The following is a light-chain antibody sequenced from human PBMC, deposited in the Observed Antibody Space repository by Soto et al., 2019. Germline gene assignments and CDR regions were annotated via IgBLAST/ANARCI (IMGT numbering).Light chain of an antibody. Sequence: EIVLTPSPGPLSLSPGERATLSFTASQSLSNNYLAGYQQQPGEAPRLLIYGAAIRATGIPARFSGSGCGTDFTLTISSLEPEDFAVYYCQQRSNWPPTFGPGTKVDIK. J-gene: IGKJ3*01. CDR3: QQRSNWPPT. V-gene: IGKV3-11*01. CDR1: QSLSNNY. CDR2: GAA.